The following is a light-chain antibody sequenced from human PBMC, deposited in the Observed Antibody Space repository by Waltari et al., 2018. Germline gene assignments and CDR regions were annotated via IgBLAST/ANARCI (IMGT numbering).Light chain of an antibody. CDR1: HLGRHS. CDR2: DDS. V-gene: IGLV3-21*02. Sequence: YVLTQPPSVSVAPEETARIPRGGDHLGRHSVHWYQQKSAQAPILVIYDDSDRPSGIPERFSGSNSGNTATLTINRVEAGDEADYYCQVWDLSSDHVVFGGGTRLTVL. CDR3: QVWDLSSDHVV. J-gene: IGLJ3*02.